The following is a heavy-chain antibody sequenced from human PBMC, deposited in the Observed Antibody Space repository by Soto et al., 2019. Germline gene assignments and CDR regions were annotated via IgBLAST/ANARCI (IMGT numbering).Heavy chain of an antibody. CDR1: GGSIIDYY. CDR2: INYSAPT. CDR3: ARQSGGYYYDGMDV. J-gene: IGHJ6*02. V-gene: IGHV4-59*08. Sequence: SETPALTCTVSGGSIIDYYCSWIRQPPGKGLEWIWYINYSAPTDSSPSLKSRVTISVDTSKNQFSLKLSSVPAADSAIYYCARQSGGYYYDGMDVWGQGTTVT. D-gene: IGHD1-26*01.